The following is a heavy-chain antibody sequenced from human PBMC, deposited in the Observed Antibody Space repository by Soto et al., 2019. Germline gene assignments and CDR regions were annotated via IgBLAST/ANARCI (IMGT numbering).Heavy chain of an antibody. V-gene: IGHV1-18*04. CDR3: AREGSENPTPSIDY. CDR1: GYTFTGYY. J-gene: IGHJ4*02. CDR2: ISAYNGNT. Sequence: GASVKVSCKASGYTFTGYYMHWVRQAPGQGLEWMGWISAYNGNTNYAQKLQGRVTMTTDTSTSTAHMELRSLRSDDTAVYYCAREGSENPTPSIDYWGQGTLVTVSS. D-gene: IGHD4-17*01.